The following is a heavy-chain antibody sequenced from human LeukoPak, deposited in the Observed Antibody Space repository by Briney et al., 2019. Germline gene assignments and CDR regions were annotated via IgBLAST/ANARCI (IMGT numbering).Heavy chain of an antibody. CDR3: VTDRFSLDYYYYGMDV. CDR1: GGTFSSYA. D-gene: IGHD3-16*01. J-gene: IGHJ6*02. Sequence: ASVKVSCKASGGTFSSYAISWVRQAPGQGLEWMGGIIPIFGTANYAQKFQGRVTITADESTSTAYMELGSLRSEDTAVYYCVTDRFSLDYYYYGMDVWGQGTTVTVSS. CDR2: IIPIFGTA. V-gene: IGHV1-69*13.